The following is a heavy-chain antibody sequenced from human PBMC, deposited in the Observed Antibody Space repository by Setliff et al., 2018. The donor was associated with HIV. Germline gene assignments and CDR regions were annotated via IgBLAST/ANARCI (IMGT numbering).Heavy chain of an antibody. CDR1: GFIFSNYR. V-gene: IGHV3-21*01. CDR2: ISSSSTYT. J-gene: IGHJ4*02. CDR3: ASIELAAMVPVDY. D-gene: IGHD5-18*01. Sequence: GGSLRLSCAASGFIFSNYRMNWVRQAPGKGLEWVSPISSSSTYTFYADSVKGRFTISRDNAKNSLYLQMNSLRAEDTAVYYCASIELAAMVPVDYWGQGTLVTVSS.